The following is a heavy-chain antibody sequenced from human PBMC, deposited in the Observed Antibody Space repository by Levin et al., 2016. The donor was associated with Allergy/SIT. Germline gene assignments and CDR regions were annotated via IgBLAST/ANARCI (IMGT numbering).Heavy chain of an antibody. J-gene: IGHJ2*01. CDR3: ARESIAVRIEVPWYFDL. D-gene: IGHD6-6*01. CDR2: IIPILGIA. Sequence: WVRQAPGQGLEWMGRIIPILGIANYAQKFQGRVTITADKSTSTAYMELSSLRSEDTAVYYCARESIAVRIEVPWYFDLWGRGTLVTVSS. V-gene: IGHV1-69*04.